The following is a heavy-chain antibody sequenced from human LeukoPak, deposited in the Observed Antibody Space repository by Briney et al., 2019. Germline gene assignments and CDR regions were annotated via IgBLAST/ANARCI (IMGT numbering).Heavy chain of an antibody. Sequence: GGSLRLSCAASGFTFSSYAMHWVRQAPGKGLEWVAVISYDGSNKYYADSVKGRFTISRDNSKNTLYLQMNSLRAEDTAAYYCARDALTSGYSSGCHDYWGQGTLVTVSS. D-gene: IGHD6-19*01. CDR1: GFTFSSYA. CDR3: ARDALTSGYSSGCHDY. CDR2: ISYDGSNK. V-gene: IGHV3-30-3*01. J-gene: IGHJ4*02.